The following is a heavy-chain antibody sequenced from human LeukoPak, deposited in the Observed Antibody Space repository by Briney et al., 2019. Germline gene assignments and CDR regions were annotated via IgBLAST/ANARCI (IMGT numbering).Heavy chain of an antibody. Sequence: ASVKVSCKASGYTFTGYAMNWVRQAPGQGLEWMGWMNPNSGNTGYAQKFQGRVTITRNTSISTAYKELSSLRSEDTAVYYCAELGITMIGGVWGKGTTVTISS. D-gene: IGHD3-10*02. J-gene: IGHJ6*04. CDR1: GYTFTGYA. V-gene: IGHV1-8*03. CDR3: AELGITMIGGV. CDR2: MNPNSGNT.